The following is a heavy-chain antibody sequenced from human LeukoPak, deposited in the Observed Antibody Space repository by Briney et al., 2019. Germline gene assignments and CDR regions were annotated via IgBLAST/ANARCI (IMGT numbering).Heavy chain of an antibody. CDR1: GFTFSTYS. J-gene: IGHJ4*02. CDR2: ISSSSGTI. D-gene: IGHD3-16*01. V-gene: IGHV3-48*02. Sequence: GGSLRLSCAASGFTFSTYSMKWVRQAPGKGLEWVSYISSSSGTIYYADSVKGRFTISRDNAKNSLYLQMNGLRDEDTAVYYCAREPGGVDYWGQGTLVTVSS. CDR3: AREPGGVDY.